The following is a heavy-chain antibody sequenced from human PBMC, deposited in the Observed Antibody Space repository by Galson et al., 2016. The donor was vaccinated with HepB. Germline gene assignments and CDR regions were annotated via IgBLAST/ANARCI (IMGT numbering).Heavy chain of an antibody. CDR1: GFTFSSYW. D-gene: IGHD3-16*01. V-gene: IGHV3-74*01. J-gene: IGHJ4*02. CDR2: ITNNGGT. CDR3: ARDKGADTPFDY. Sequence: SLRLSCAASGFTFSSYWIHWVRQAPGKGLVWVSRITNNGGTSYADSVKGRFTVSRDNAKNTVYLQMTTLRVEDTAVYFCARDKGADTPFDYWSQGSRVTVAS.